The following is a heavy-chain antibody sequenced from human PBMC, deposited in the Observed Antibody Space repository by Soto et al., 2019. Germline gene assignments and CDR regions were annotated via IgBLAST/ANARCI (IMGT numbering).Heavy chain of an antibody. CDR3: ARVPSP. CDR2: IYYSGSI. V-gene: IGHV4-59*12. J-gene: IGHJ5*02. CDR1: GVSINSYF. Sequence: SETLSLTCSVTGVSINSYFWSWIRQPPGRGLEWIGYIYYSGSINYNPSLKSRVTISVDRSKNQFSLKLSSVTAADTAVYYCARVPSPWGQGTLVTVSS.